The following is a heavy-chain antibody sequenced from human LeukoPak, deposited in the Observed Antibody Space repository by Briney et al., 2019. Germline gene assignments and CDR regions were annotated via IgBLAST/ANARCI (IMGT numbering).Heavy chain of an antibody. CDR1: GGSITDYH. CDR3: ASDYFDRTGYYGFIY. Sequence: SETLSLTCTVSGGSITDYHWIWIRQPAGKGLEWIGRLYTSGSTNYNPSLKSRVSMSVDTPKKQFSLRLSSVTAADTAIYYCASDYFDRTGYYGFIYWGQGSLVTISS. CDR2: LYTSGST. D-gene: IGHD3-22*01. J-gene: IGHJ4*02. V-gene: IGHV4-4*07.